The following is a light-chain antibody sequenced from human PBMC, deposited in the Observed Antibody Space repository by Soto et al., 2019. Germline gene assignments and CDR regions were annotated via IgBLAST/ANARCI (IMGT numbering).Light chain of an antibody. Sequence: DIQMTQSPSSLSASVGDRVTITCRASQSIGRYLNWFQQRPGKAPRLLIYAASTLQTGVSSNFSGSASGTDFTLTITSLQPEDFATYFCHQTYSIPPTFGQGTKVDIK. CDR2: AAS. V-gene: IGKV1-39*01. CDR1: QSIGRY. CDR3: HQTYSIPPT. J-gene: IGKJ1*01.